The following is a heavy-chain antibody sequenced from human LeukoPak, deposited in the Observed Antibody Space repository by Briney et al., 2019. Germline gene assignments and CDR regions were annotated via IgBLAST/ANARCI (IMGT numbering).Heavy chain of an antibody. CDR1: GFTFSSYR. D-gene: IGHD2-15*01. Sequence: GGSLRLSCAASGFTFSSYRMSWARQAPGRGLEGLANIKKVGSEKYYVDSVEGRFTISRDNANNSPYLQKNSLRAEDTAVYCSARGRVVVVAAMVIYYGMDLGGQGTTVTVSS. CDR3: ARGRVVVVAAMVIYYGMDL. V-gene: IGHV3-7*01. CDR2: IKKVGSEK. J-gene: IGHJ6*02.